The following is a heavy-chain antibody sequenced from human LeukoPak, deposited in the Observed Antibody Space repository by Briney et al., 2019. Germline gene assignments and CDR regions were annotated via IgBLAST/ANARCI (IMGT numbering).Heavy chain of an antibody. J-gene: IGHJ3*02. CDR1: GFTFSSYG. CDR3: ARAPSLAYAFDI. CDR2: ISSTSGTI. Sequence: GGSLRLSCAASGFTFSSYGMNWVRQAPGQGLEWVSYISSTSGTIYYADSVKGRFTISRDNAKTSLYLQMDSLRDEDTAVYYCARAPSLAYAFDIWGQGTMLTVSS. V-gene: IGHV3-48*02.